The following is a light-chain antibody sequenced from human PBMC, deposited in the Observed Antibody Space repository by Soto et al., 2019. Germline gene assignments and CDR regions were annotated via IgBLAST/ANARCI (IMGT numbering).Light chain of an antibody. V-gene: IGLV2-14*01. J-gene: IGLJ2*01. CDR3: SSYTSSSPPVV. CDR2: DVS. Sequence: QSALTQPASVSGSPGQSITISCTGTSSDVGGYNYVSWYQQHPGKAPKLMIYDVSNRPSGVSNRFSGSKSGNTASLTISGLQAEDEADYSCSSYTSSSPPVVFGGGTQLTVL. CDR1: SSDVGGYNY.